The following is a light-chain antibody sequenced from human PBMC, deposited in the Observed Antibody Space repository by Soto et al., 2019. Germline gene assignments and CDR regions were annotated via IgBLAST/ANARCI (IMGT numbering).Light chain of an antibody. J-gene: IGKJ5*01. Sequence: IVLTQSPGTLSLSPGERATLSCRASQSVSRSYLGWYQQKPGQAPRLLIYGASSRATGIPDRFSGSGSGTDFTLTISRLEPEDIAVYFCQQYGSSPLTFGQGTRLEIK. CDR1: QSVSRSY. V-gene: IGKV3-20*01. CDR3: QQYGSSPLT. CDR2: GAS.